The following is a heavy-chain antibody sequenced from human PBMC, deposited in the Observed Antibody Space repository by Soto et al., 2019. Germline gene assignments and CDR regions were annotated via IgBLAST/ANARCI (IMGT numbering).Heavy chain of an antibody. CDR2: ISSSSSYI. D-gene: IGHD3-10*01. CDR1: GFTFSSYS. Sequence: GGSLRLSCAASGFTFSSYSMNWVRQAPGKGLEWVSSISSSSSYIYYADSVKCRFTISRDNVKNSLYLQMNSLRAEDTAVYYCARGGVRGVIIGGNFDYWGQGTLVTVSS. V-gene: IGHV3-21*01. CDR3: ARGGVRGVIIGGNFDY. J-gene: IGHJ4*02.